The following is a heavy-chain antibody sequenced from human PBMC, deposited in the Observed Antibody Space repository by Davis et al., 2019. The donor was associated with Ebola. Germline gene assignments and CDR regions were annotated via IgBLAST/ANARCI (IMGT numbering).Heavy chain of an antibody. CDR2: INNSGHT. D-gene: IGHD5-18*01. CDR1: AGSFHNYY. Sequence: PGGSLRLSCPVSAGSFHNYYWGWIRQPPGKGLEWIGYINNSGHTNYSPSLRSRVTISIDTSKNQFSLSLTSVTAADPAVYFCAREGGYPYAIDCWGQGTLVTVSS. J-gene: IGHJ4*02. V-gene: IGHV4-59*01. CDR3: AREGGYPYAIDC.